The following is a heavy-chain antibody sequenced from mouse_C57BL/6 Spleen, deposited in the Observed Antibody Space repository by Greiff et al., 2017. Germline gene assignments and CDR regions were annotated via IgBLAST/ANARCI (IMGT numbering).Heavy chain of an antibody. V-gene: IGHV1-64*01. CDR3: AREGNGTGYAMDY. CDR1: GYTFTSYW. CDR2: IHPNRGST. Sequence: VQLQESGAELVKPGASVKLSCKASGYTFTSYWMHWVTQRPGQGLEWIGMIHPNRGSTNYNEKFKSKATLTVDKSSSTAYMHLSTLTSEDCSVYYGAREGNGTGYAMDYWGQGTSVTVSS. D-gene: IGHD4-1*01. J-gene: IGHJ4*01.